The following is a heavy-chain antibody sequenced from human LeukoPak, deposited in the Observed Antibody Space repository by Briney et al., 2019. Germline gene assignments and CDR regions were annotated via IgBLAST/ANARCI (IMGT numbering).Heavy chain of an antibody. CDR2: IYYSGST. V-gene: IGHV4-59*01. Sequence: SETLSLTCTVSGGSICSYYWSWIRQPPGKGLEWIGYIYYSGSTNYNPSLKSRVTISVDTSKNQFSLKLSSVTAADTAVYYCARKRGIAAPFDPWGQGTLVTVSS. CDR1: GGSICSYY. D-gene: IGHD6-6*01. CDR3: ARKRGIAAPFDP. J-gene: IGHJ5*02.